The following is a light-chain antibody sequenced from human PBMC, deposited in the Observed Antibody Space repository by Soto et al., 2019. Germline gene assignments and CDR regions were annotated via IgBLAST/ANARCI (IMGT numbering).Light chain of an antibody. CDR2: DVS. CDR1: SSDVGGHNY. V-gene: IGLV2-14*01. Sequence: QSALTQPASVSGSPGQSITISCTGTSSDVGGHNYVSWYQQHPSKAPKLMIYDVSNRPSGVSNRFSGSKSGNTASLTISGLQAEDEADYYCSSYTSSSTLVFGGGTKVTVL. J-gene: IGLJ2*01. CDR3: SSYTSSSTLV.